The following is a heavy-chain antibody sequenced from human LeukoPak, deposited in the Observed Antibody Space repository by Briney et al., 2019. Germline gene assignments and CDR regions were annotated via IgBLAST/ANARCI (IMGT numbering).Heavy chain of an antibody. V-gene: IGHV3-21*01. Sequence: GGSLRLSCAASGFTFSSYSMNWVRQAPGKGLEWVSSISSSSGYIYYADSVKGRFTISRDNSKNTLYLQMNSLRAEDTAVYYCAREAWLHAFDIWGQGTMVTVSS. J-gene: IGHJ3*02. CDR3: AREAWLHAFDI. D-gene: IGHD5-12*01. CDR2: ISSSSGYI. CDR1: GFTFSSYS.